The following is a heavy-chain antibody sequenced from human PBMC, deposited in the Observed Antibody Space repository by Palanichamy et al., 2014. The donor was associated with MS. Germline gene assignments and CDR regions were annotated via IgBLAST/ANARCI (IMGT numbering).Heavy chain of an antibody. CDR3: ARKYVSGTYYNVDGAF. V-gene: IGHV3-7*01. CDR2: IKPDGSAE. D-gene: IGHD3-10*01. Sequence: EAQLVESGGGLVQPGGSLRLSCAASGFTFSSHWMYWVRQAPGKGLEWVANIKPDGSAENYAESVKGRLTISRDNADNSLYLQMNRLRADDTAVYYCARKYVSGTYYNVDGAFWGQGTLVTVSS. J-gene: IGHJ4*02. CDR1: GFTFSSHW.